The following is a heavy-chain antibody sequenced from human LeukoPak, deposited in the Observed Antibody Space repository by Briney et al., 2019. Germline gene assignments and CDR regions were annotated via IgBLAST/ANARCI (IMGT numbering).Heavy chain of an antibody. CDR2: IYFGGTT. CDR3: ARDGGEYELDY. CDR1: GGSISSTSNY. Sequence: SETLSLTCTVSGGSISSTSNYWGWIRQPPGKGLEWIGSIYFGGTTYYNPSLKSRVTMSVDTSKNQFSLKVRTVTAADTAVYYCARDGGEYELDYWGQGTLVTVSS. D-gene: IGHD3-16*01. V-gene: IGHV4-39*07. J-gene: IGHJ4*02.